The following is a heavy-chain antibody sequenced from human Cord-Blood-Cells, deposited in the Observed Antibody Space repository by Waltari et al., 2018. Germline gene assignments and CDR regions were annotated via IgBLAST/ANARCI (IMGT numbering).Heavy chain of an antibody. CDR3: ARGENQVRYFDWLLYEFDY. V-gene: IGHV1-69*01. D-gene: IGHD3-9*01. CDR1: SSYA. Sequence: SSYAISWVRQAPGQGLEWMGGIIPIFGTANYAQKFQGRVTITADESTSTAYMELSSLRSEDTAVYYCARGENQVRYFDWLLYEFDYWGQGTLVTVSS. CDR2: IIPIFGTA. J-gene: IGHJ4*02.